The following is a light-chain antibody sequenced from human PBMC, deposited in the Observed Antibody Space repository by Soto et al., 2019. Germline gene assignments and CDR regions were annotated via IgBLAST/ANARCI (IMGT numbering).Light chain of an antibody. Sequence: QSALTQPRSVSGSPGQSVAISCTGTSNDVGAHNYVSWYQQHPGKAPKLMIYDVNKRPSGVPDRFSGSKSGNTASLTISGLQPEDEADYYCGSDGASSVFGTGTKLTVL. V-gene: IGLV2-11*01. CDR3: GSDGASSV. J-gene: IGLJ1*01. CDR2: DVN. CDR1: SNDVGAHNY.